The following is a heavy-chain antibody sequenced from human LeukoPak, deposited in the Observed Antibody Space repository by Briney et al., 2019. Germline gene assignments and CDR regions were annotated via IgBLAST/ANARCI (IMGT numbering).Heavy chain of an antibody. CDR3: ARDLYTIFGVVSGSFDY. CDR1: GFTFSSYA. J-gene: IGHJ4*02. CDR2: ISYDGNNK. V-gene: IGHV3-30-3*01. D-gene: IGHD3-3*01. Sequence: GGSLRLSCAASGFTFSSYAMHWVRQAPGKGLEWVAVISYDGNNKFYADSVKGRFTISRDNSKNTLYLQMNSLRAEDTALYYCARDLYTIFGVVSGSFDYWGQGTLVTVSS.